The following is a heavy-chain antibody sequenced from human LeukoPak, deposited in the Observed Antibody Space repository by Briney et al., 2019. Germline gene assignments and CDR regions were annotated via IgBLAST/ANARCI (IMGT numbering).Heavy chain of an antibody. CDR3: ARQGQESSGWYFDY. J-gene: IGHJ4*02. Sequence: PSETLSLTCAVYGGSFSGYYWSWIRQPPGKGLEWIGEINHSGSTNYNPSLKSRVTISVDTSKNQFSLKLSSVTAADTAVYYCARQGQESSGWYFDYWGQGTLVTVSS. D-gene: IGHD6-19*01. CDR2: INHSGST. CDR1: GGSFSGYY. V-gene: IGHV4-34*01.